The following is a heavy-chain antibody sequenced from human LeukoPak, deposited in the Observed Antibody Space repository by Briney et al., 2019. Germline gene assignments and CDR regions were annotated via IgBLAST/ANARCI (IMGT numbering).Heavy chain of an antibody. V-gene: IGHV4-34*01. CDR3: ARESPATPLTFDI. J-gene: IGHJ3*02. CDR2: INHSGST. D-gene: IGHD2-15*01. CDR1: GGSFSGYY. Sequence: SETLSLTCAVYGGSFSGYYWSWIRQPPGKGLEWIGEINHSGSTNYNPSLKSRVTISVDTSKNQFSLKLSSMTAADTAVYYCARESPATPLTFDIWGQGTMVTVSS.